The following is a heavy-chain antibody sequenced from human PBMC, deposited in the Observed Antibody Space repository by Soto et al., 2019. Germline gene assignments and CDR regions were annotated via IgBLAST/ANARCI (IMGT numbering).Heavy chain of an antibody. V-gene: IGHV1-8*01. D-gene: IGHD4-17*01. CDR2: MNPNSGNT. CDR1: GYTFTSYD. J-gene: IGHJ6*02. CDR3: ARGVGDYVLLYYYYGMDV. Sequence: ASVKVSCKASGYTFTSYDINWVRQATGQGLEWMGWMNPNSGNTGYAQKFQGRVTMTRNTSISTAYMELSSLRSEDTAVYYCARGVGDYVLLYYYYGMDVWGQGTTVTVSS.